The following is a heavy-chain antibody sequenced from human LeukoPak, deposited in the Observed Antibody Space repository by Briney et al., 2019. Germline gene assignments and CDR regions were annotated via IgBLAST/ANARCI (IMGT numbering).Heavy chain of an antibody. V-gene: IGHV3-30-3*01. J-gene: IGHJ6*02. CDR1: GFAFSSYA. CDR3: ARDPPTERELWFGRDYYGMDV. CDR2: ISYDGSNK. Sequence: GGSLRLSCAASGFAFSSYAMHWVRQAPGKGLEWVAVISYDGSNKYYADSVKGRFTISRDNSKNTLYLQMNSLRAEDTAVYYCARDPPTERELWFGRDYYGMDVWGQGTTVTVSS. D-gene: IGHD3-10*01.